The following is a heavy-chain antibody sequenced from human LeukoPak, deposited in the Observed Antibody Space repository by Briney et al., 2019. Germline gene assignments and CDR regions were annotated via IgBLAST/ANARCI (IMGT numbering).Heavy chain of an antibody. CDR2: IDNSGNTI. Sequence: GGSLRLSCAASGFTFSSYEMNWVRQAPGKGLEWVSYIDNSGNTIYYADSVKGRFTISRDNAKNSLYLQINSLRAEDTAVYYCARDRAAVAGPLYYYMDVWGKGTTVTISS. V-gene: IGHV3-48*03. CDR3: ARDRAAVAGPLYYYMDV. CDR1: GFTFSSYE. D-gene: IGHD6-19*01. J-gene: IGHJ6*03.